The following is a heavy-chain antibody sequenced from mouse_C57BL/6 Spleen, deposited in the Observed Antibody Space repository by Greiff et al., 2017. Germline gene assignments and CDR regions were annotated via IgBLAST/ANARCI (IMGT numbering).Heavy chain of an antibody. CDR3: ARVGDVYAMDY. V-gene: IGHV3-6*01. Sequence: EVQRVESGPGLVKPSQSLSLTCSVTGYSITSGYYWNWIRQFPGNKLEWMGYISYDGSNNYNPSLKNRISITRDTSKNQFFLKLNSVTTEDTATYYCARVGDVYAMDYWGQGTSVAVSS. CDR2: ISYDGSN. CDR1: GYSITSGYY. J-gene: IGHJ4*01. D-gene: IGHD4-1*01.